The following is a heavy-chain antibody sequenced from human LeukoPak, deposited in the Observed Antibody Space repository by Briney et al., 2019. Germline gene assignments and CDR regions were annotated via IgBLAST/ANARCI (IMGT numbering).Heavy chain of an antibody. CDR2: ISGSGGST. CDR1: GGTFSSYA. CDR3: AKDIVPRSDWYGGDY. J-gene: IGHJ4*02. V-gene: IGHV3-23*01. Sequence: ASVKVSCKASGGTFSSYAMSWVRQAPGKGLEWVSAISGSGGSTYYADSVKGRFTISRDNSKNTLYLQMNSLRAEDTAVYYCAKDIVPRSDWYGGDYWGQGTLVTVSS. D-gene: IGHD6-19*01.